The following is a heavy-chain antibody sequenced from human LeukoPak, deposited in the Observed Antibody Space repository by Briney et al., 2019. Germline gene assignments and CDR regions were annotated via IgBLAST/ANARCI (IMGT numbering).Heavy chain of an antibody. V-gene: IGHV1-46*01. CDR2: INPSGGST. CDR1: GYTFTSCY. CDR3: ARVDNSPTPLQWHFDY. J-gene: IGHJ4*02. D-gene: IGHD5-24*01. Sequence: ASVKVSCKASGYTFTSCYMHWVRQAPGQGLGWMGIINPSGGSTSYAQKFQGRVTMTRDTSTSTVYMELSSLRSEDTAVYYRARVDNSPTPLQWHFDYWGQGTLVTVSS.